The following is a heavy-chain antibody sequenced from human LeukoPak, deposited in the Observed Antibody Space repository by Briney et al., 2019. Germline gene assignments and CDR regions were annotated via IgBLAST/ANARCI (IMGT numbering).Heavy chain of an antibody. Sequence: PGESLKISCKGSGYSFTSYWIGWVRQMPGKGLEWMGIIYPGDSDTRYSPSFQGQVTISADKSISTAYLQWSSLKASDTAMYYCARLAVADQNYYGMDVXGQGTTVTVSS. CDR2: IYPGDSDT. V-gene: IGHV5-51*01. J-gene: IGHJ6*02. CDR1: GYSFTSYW. D-gene: IGHD6-19*01. CDR3: ARLAVADQNYYGMDV.